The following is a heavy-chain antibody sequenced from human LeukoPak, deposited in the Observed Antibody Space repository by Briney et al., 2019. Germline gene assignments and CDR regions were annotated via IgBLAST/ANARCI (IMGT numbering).Heavy chain of an antibody. CDR2: IYYSGST. D-gene: IGHD3-10*01. V-gene: IGHV4-31*03. J-gene: IGHJ4*02. Sequence: PSQTLSLTCTVSGGSISSGGYYWSWIRQHPGKGLEWIGYIYYSGSTYYNPSLKSRVTISVDTSKNQFSLKLSSVTAADTAVYYCASSQYYYGSGSYYTPDYWGQGTLVTVSS. CDR3: ASSQYYYGSGSYYTPDY. CDR1: GGSISSGGYY.